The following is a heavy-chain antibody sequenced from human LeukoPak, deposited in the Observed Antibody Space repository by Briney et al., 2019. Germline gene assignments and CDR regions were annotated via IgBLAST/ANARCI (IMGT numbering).Heavy chain of an antibody. V-gene: IGHV3-23*01. J-gene: IGHJ1*01. Sequence: GGSLRLSCAASGFTFSSYAMSWVRQAPGKGLEWVSAISGSGGSTYYADSVKGRFTISRDNSKNTLYLQMNSLRDEDTAVYYCAKVGYYDSSGTKAEYFQHWGQGTLVTVSS. CDR1: GFTFSSYA. CDR2: ISGSGGST. CDR3: AKVGYYDSSGTKAEYFQH. D-gene: IGHD3-22*01.